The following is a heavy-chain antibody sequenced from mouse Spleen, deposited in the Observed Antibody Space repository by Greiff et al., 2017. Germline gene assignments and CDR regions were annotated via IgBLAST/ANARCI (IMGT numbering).Heavy chain of an antibody. CDR1: GFTFSSYA. CDR2: ISDGGSYT. CDR3: ARDNDYDEGVY. J-gene: IGHJ2*01. V-gene: IGHV5-4*01. D-gene: IGHD2-4*01. Sequence: EVQGVESGGGLVKPGGSLKLSCAASGFTFSSYAMSWVRQTPEKRLEWVATISDGGSYTYYPDNVKGRFTISRDNAKNNLYLQMSHLKSEDTAMYYCARDNDYDEGVYWGQGTTLTVSS.